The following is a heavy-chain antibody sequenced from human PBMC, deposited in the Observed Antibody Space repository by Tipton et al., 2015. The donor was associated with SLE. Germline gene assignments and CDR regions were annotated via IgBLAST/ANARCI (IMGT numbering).Heavy chain of an antibody. Sequence: TLSLTCAVYGGSFSGYYWSWIRKPPGKGLEWIGEINHSGSTNYNPSLKSRVTISVDTSKNQFSLKLSSVTAADTAVYYCARGGYDYVWGSYRSHADWFDPWGQGTLVTVSS. CDR3: ARGGYDYVWGSYRSHADWFDP. CDR2: INHSGST. V-gene: IGHV4-34*01. J-gene: IGHJ5*02. D-gene: IGHD3-16*02. CDR1: GGSFSGYY.